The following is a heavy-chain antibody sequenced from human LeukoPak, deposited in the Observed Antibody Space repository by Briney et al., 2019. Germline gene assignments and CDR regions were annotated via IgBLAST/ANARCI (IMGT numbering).Heavy chain of an antibody. V-gene: IGHV1-18*01. CDR3: ARHYGDYGLFWFDP. Sequence: ASVKVSCTASGYTFTSYGISWVRQAPGQGLEWMGWISAYNGNTNYAQKLQGRVTMTTDTSTSTAYMELRSLRSDDTAVYYCARHYGDYGLFWFDPWGQGTLVTVSS. J-gene: IGHJ5*02. CDR1: GYTFTSYG. CDR2: ISAYNGNT. D-gene: IGHD4-17*01.